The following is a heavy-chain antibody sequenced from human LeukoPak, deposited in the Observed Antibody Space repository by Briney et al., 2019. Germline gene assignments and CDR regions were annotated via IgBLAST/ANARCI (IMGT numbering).Heavy chain of an antibody. J-gene: IGHJ4*02. V-gene: IGHV3-49*04. Sequence: GGSLRLSCAASGFTFSNYAMSWVRQAPGKGMGWVGFIRSKAYGGTTEYAASVKGRFTISRDDSKSIAYLQMNRLKTEDTAVYYCTRVRQVGARDYWGQGTLVTVSS. CDR3: TRVRQVGARDY. D-gene: IGHD1-26*01. CDR2: IRSKAYGGTT. CDR1: GFTFSNYA.